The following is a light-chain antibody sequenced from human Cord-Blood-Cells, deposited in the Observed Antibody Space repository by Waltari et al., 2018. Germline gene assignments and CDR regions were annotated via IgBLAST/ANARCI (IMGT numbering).Light chain of an antibody. CDR1: SSNIGSHY. V-gene: IGLV1-47*01. J-gene: IGLJ2*01. CDR2: RNN. Sequence: QSVLTQPPSASGTPGQRVTISCSGSSSNIGSHYVYWYQQLPGTAPKLLIYRNNQRPSGVPDRFSGFKSGTSASLAISGLRSEDEADYYCAAWDDSLSGVVFGGGTKLTVL. CDR3: AAWDDSLSGVV.